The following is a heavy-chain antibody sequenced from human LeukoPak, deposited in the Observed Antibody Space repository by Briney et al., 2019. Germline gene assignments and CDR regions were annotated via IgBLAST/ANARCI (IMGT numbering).Heavy chain of an antibody. J-gene: IGHJ3*02. CDR3: ARLLRPGGRAGDAFDI. V-gene: IGHV4-59*08. Sequence: SDTLFLTCSETGASTSGHHRSWIRQPQGRGLEWIGYFHDSRDRNYNPSLKSRVTISMDMSNNQFSLRMYSVTAADTAIYYCARLLRPGGRAGDAFDIWGQGTMVTVSS. D-gene: IGHD1-26*01. CDR1: GASTSGHH. CDR2: FHDSRDR.